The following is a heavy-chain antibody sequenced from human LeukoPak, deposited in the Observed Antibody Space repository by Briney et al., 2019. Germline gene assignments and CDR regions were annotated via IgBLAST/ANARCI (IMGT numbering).Heavy chain of an antibody. CDR3: ARDLHAAGDDSHYGADC. CDR1: GFTLSDYG. V-gene: IGHV3-30*12. D-gene: IGHD5-24*01. J-gene: IGHJ4*02. CDR2: ISYSGTEK. Sequence: GGSLRLSCAASGFTLSDYGLHWVRQAPGKRLEWVSIISYSGTEKFYADSVKGRFSVSRDNSKNMLYLQMDSLRVEDTAVYYCARDLHAAGDDSHYGADCWGQGTLVTVSS.